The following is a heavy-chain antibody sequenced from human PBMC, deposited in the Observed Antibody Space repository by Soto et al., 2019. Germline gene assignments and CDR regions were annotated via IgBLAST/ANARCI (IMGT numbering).Heavy chain of an antibody. CDR3: ASDPLHCNSVLCRMNGMHV. V-gene: IGHV3-30*01. J-gene: IGHJ6*02. CDR1: GFTFTSSS. Sequence: QMKLVESGGGVVQPWRSLRLSCVASGFTFTSSSMHWVRQAPGKGLEWVAYVSIDGNTKYYADSVKGRSTVSRDNSKNTVFLQINSLRPEDTALYYCASDPLHCNSVLCRMNGMHVWGQGTTVTVSS. D-gene: IGHD2-2*01. CDR2: VSIDGNTK.